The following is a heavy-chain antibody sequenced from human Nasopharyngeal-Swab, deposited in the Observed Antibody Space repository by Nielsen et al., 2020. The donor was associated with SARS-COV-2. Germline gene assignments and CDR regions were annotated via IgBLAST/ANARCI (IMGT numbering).Heavy chain of an antibody. CDR2: INAGNGNT. CDR3: ARDRNVLRYFDWLGWFDP. J-gene: IGHJ5*02. Sequence: ASVKVSCKASGYTFTSYAMHWVRQAPGQRLEWMGWINAGNGNTKYSQKFHGRVTITRDTSASTAYMELSSLRSEDTAVYYCARDRNVLRYFDWLGWFDPWGQGTLVTVSS. V-gene: IGHV1-3*01. CDR1: GYTFTSYA. D-gene: IGHD3-9*01.